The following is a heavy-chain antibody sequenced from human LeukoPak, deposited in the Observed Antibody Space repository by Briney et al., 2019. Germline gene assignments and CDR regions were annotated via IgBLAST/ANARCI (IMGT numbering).Heavy chain of an antibody. CDR1: GFTFSSYA. Sequence: GGSLRLSCAASGFTFSSYAMSWVRRAPGKGLEWDSAISGSGGSTYYADSVKGRLTISRDNSKNTLYLQMNSLRAEDTAVYYCAKDAHDSSGYFDYWGQGTLVTVSS. V-gene: IGHV3-23*01. CDR3: AKDAHDSSGYFDY. D-gene: IGHD3-22*01. CDR2: ISGSGGST. J-gene: IGHJ4*02.